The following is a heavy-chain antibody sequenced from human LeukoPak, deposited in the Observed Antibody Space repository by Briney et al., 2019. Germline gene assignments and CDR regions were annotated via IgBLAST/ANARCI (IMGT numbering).Heavy chain of an antibody. CDR3: ARHRERNWFDP. D-gene: IGHD1-26*01. CDR1: GGSFSGYY. V-gene: IGHV4-34*01. CDR2: INHSGST. J-gene: IGHJ5*02. Sequence: SETLSLTCAVYGGSFSGYYWSWIRQPPGKGLEWIGEINHSGSTNYNPSLKSRVTISVDTSKNQFSLKLSSVTAADTAVYYCARHRERNWFDPWGQGTLVTVPS.